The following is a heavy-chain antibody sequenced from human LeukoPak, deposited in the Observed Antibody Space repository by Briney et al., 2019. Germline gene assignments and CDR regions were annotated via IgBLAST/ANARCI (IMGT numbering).Heavy chain of an antibody. CDR1: EFTFSSYA. D-gene: IGHD6-19*01. J-gene: IGHJ4*02. V-gene: IGHV3-23*01. Sequence: TGGSLRLSCAASEFTFSSYAMSWVRQAPGKGLEWVSAISGSGDSTYYADSVKGRFTISRDNSKNTLYLQMNSLRAEDTAVYYCAKGPLAVAVTHFDYWGQGTLVTVSS. CDR3: AKGPLAVAVTHFDY. CDR2: ISGSGDST.